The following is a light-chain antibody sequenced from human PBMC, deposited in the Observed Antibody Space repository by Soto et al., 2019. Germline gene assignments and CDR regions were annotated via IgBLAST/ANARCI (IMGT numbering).Light chain of an antibody. V-gene: IGKV1-39*01. CDR1: QTITTN. CDR3: QQSYTIPIT. Sequence: DIQMPQSPVSLSASIGDRVTISCRASQTITTNLSWYRHKPGKAPELLMYAASTLQSGVPSRFSVSGSGTDFTLTISSLQPEDFATYYSQQSYTIPITIGQGTCLEIK. CDR2: AAS. J-gene: IGKJ5*01.